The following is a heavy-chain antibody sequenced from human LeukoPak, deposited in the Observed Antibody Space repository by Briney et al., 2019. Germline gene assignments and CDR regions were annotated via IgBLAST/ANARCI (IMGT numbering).Heavy chain of an antibody. V-gene: IGHV3-53*01. Sequence: GGSLRLSCTVSGFTVSSNSMSWVRQAPGKELEWVSFIYSDNTHYSDSVKGRFTISRDNSKNTLYLQMNSLRAEDTAVYYCAKGRAGVIPDYDAFDIWGQGTMVTVSS. J-gene: IGHJ3*02. CDR2: IYSDNT. CDR1: GFTVSSNS. D-gene: IGHD3-16*02. CDR3: AKGRAGVIPDYDAFDI.